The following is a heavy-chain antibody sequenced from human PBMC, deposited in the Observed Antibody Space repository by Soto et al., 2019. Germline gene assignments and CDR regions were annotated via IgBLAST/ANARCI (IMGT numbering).Heavy chain of an antibody. CDR2: ISAYNANT. J-gene: IGHJ4*02. Sequence: ASVKVSCKASGYPFTTYGITWMRPAPGQGLEGMGWISAYNANTNYAQKLQGRVTMSTDTSTSTVYMDLKCLISDDTAVYYCDRGIEQRTGYYQTLSYFDYWGQGTLVTVSS. CDR3: DRGIEQRTGYYQTLSYFDY. CDR1: GYPFTTYG. V-gene: IGHV1-18*04. D-gene: IGHD3-22*01.